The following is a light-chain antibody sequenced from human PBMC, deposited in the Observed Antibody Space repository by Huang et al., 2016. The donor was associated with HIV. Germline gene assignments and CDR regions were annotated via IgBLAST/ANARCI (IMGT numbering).Light chain of an antibody. CDR3: QQYNKWPRT. V-gene: IGKV3D-15*01. J-gene: IGKJ1*01. Sequence: DILMTQSPVTLSVPPGERATLSCRASQNLGSNLAWYQQKPGHTPRLMIYDASTRATGAPARFSGSVSKTDFNLTIGSLQSEDSALYFCQQYNKWPRTFGQGTKLEIK. CDR1: QNLGSN. CDR2: DAS.